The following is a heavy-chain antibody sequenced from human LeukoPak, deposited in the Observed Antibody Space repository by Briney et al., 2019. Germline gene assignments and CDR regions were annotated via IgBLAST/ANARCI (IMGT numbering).Heavy chain of an antibody. CDR2: INPNSGGT. CDR3: ARGSDYGSGSVLIDY. CDR1: GYTFTSYG. J-gene: IGHJ4*02. D-gene: IGHD3-10*01. Sequence: ASVKVSCKASGYTFTSYGISWVRQAPGQGLEWMGWINPNSGGTNYAQKFQGRVTMTRDTSISTAYMELSRLRSDDTAVYYCARGSDYGSGSVLIDYWGQGTLVTVSS. V-gene: IGHV1-2*02.